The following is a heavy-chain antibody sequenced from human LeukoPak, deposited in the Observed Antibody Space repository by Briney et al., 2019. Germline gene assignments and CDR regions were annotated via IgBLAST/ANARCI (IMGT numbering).Heavy chain of an antibody. CDR1: GFTFDDYA. D-gene: IGHD6-19*01. J-gene: IGHJ4*02. CDR3: AKVYLKYSSGWYDY. CDR2: ISGDGGST. V-gene: IGHV3-43*02. Sequence: GGSLRLSCAASGFTFDDYAMHWVRQAPGKGLEWVSLISGDGGSTYYADSVKGRFTISRDNSKSSLYLQMNSLRTEDTALYYCAKVYLKYSSGWYDYWGQGTLVTVSS.